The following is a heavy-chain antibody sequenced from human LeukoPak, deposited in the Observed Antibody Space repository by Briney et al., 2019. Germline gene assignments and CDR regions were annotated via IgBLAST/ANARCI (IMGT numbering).Heavy chain of an antibody. CDR3: ARSLTIFGVAAFDY. Sequence: GGSLRLSCAASGFTFSSYWMSWVRQAPGKGLEWVANIKQDGSEKYYGDSVKGRFTISRDNAKNSLYLQMNSLRAEDTAVYYCARSLTIFGVAAFDYWGQGTLVTVSS. CDR1: GFTFSSYW. CDR2: IKQDGSEK. J-gene: IGHJ4*02. D-gene: IGHD3-3*01. V-gene: IGHV3-7*01.